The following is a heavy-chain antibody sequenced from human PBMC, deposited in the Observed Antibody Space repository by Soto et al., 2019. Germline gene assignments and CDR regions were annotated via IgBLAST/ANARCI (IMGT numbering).Heavy chain of an antibody. Sequence: GGSLRLSCEXSGFTFTSDSMTWVRQAPGKGLEWVSSISSHGRDIFYADSVKGRFTISRDNAKDSLHLQMNSLTGEDSAVYYCARGAALAGKLDLWGQGTLVTVSS. CDR2: ISSHGRDI. D-gene: IGHD6-19*01. V-gene: IGHV3-21*06. J-gene: IGHJ4*02. CDR3: ARGAALAGKLDL. CDR1: GFTFTSDS.